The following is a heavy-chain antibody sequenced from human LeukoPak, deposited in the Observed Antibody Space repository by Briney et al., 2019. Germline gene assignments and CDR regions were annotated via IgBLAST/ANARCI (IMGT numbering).Heavy chain of an antibody. J-gene: IGHJ4*02. V-gene: IGHV1-69*01. CDR1: GGTFSSYA. D-gene: IGHD3-3*01. Sequence: SVKVSCKASGGTFSSYAISWVRQAPGQGLEWMGGIIPTFGTANYAQKFQGRVTITADESTSTAYMELSSLRSEDTAVYYCARAFLHSYDFWSGYSFGYWGQGTLVTVSS. CDR3: ARAFLHSYDFWSGYSFGY. CDR2: IIPTFGTA.